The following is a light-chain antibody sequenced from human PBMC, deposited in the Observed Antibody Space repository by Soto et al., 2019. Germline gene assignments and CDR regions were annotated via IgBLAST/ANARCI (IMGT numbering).Light chain of an antibody. CDR2: DAS. CDR1: QGTSSA. J-gene: IGKJ4*02. Sequence: AIQLSQTPASLSATVGDRVTITCRASQGTSSALAWYQQKPGKAPKLLSYDASILESGDPSRFSGSGSVTDSTLDISSLKPEDCATYYGHPFNSYPLSFGGRTKV. CDR3: HPFNSYPLS. V-gene: IGKV1-13*02.